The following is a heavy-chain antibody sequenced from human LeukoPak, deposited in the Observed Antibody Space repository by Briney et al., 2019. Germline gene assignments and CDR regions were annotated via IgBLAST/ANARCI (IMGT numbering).Heavy chain of an antibody. V-gene: IGHV3-30-3*01. CDR1: GFTFSSYA. D-gene: IGHD1-26*01. Sequence: GGSLRLSCAASGFTFSSYAMHWVRQAPGKGLEWVAVISYDGSNKYYADSVKGRFTISRDNSKNTLYLQMNSLRAEDTAVYYCASRSPHEYYFDYWGQGTLVTVSS. J-gene: IGHJ4*02. CDR2: ISYDGSNK. CDR3: ASRSPHEYYFDY.